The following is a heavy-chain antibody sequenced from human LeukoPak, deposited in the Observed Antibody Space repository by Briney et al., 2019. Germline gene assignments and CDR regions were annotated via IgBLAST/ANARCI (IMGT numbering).Heavy chain of an antibody. V-gene: IGHV3-30-3*01. CDR2: ISYDGTNK. J-gene: IGHJ4*02. CDR3: ARGAFR. Sequence: GGSLRLSCAASGFTFTNYALHWVRQAPGKGLEWVAVISYDGTNKYYADSVKGRFTISRDNAKNSLYLQMNSLRAEDTAVYYCARGAFRWGQGTLVTVSS. CDR1: GFTFTNYA.